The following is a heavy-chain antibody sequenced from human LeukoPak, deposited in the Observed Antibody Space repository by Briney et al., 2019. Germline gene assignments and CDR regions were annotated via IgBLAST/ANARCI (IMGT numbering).Heavy chain of an antibody. J-gene: IGHJ4*02. CDR2: IIPILGIA. V-gene: IGHV1-69*02. Sequence: GASVKVSCKASGGTFSSYTISWVRQAPGQGLEWMGRIIPILGIANYAQKFQGRVTITADKSTSTAYMELSSLRSEDTAVYYCAREDSSSDRFDYWGQGTLVTVSS. D-gene: IGHD6-6*01. CDR1: GGTFSSYT. CDR3: AREDSSSDRFDY.